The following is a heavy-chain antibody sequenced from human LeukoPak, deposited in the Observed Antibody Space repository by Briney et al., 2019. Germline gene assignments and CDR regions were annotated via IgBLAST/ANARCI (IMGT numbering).Heavy chain of an antibody. D-gene: IGHD5-18*01. CDR3: ARVAVDGYSYGYDY. CDR1: GLTFSSYD. V-gene: IGHV3-13*01. J-gene: IGHJ4*02. Sequence: PGGSLRLSCAASGLTFSSYDMHWVRQATGKGLEWVSAIGTAGDTYYPGSVKGRFTISRENAKNSLYLQMNSLRAGDTAVYYCARVAVDGYSYGYDYWGQGTLVTVSS. CDR2: IGTAGDT.